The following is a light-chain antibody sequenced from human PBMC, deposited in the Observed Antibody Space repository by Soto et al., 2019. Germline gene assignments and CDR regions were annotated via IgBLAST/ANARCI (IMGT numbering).Light chain of an antibody. J-gene: IGKJ1*01. CDR2: KAS. CDR1: HSISNW. Sequence: DIQMTQSPSTLSASVGDRVTITCRASHSISNWLAWYQQKPGKAPKLLIYKASSLESGVPSRFSGSGSGTEFTLSISSLQPDDFATYYCQQYDSYPRTFGQGTKVEIK. V-gene: IGKV1-5*03. CDR3: QQYDSYPRT.